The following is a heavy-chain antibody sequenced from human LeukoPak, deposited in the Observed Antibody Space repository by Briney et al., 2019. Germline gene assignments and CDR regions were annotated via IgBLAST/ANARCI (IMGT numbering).Heavy chain of an antibody. Sequence: SETLSLTCTVSGGSISSGSYYWSWIRQPAGKGLEWIGRIYTSGSTNYNPSLKSRVTISVDTSKNQFSLKLSPVTAADTAVYYCARIYGSGSYRQVDYWGQGTLVTVSS. CDR3: ARIYGSGSYRQVDY. V-gene: IGHV4-61*02. J-gene: IGHJ4*02. CDR1: GGSISSGSYY. D-gene: IGHD3-10*01. CDR2: IYTSGST.